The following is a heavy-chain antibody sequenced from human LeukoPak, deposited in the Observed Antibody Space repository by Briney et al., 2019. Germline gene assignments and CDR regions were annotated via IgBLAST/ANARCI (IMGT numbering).Heavy chain of an antibody. J-gene: IGHJ4*02. CDR2: IYHSGSA. D-gene: IGHD2-2*02. Sequence: SETLSLTCTVSGYSITRGYNWAWIRQPPGRVLEWIGSIYHSGSAYYNPSLKSRVTISVDTSKNQFSLKLSSVTAADTAVYYCVRYCSSTTCYTRAVDYWGRGTLVTVSS. CDR3: VRYCSSTTCYTRAVDY. CDR1: GYSITRGYN. V-gene: IGHV4-38-2*02.